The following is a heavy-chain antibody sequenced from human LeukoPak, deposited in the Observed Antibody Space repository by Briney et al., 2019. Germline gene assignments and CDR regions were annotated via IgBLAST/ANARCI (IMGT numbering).Heavy chain of an antibody. D-gene: IGHD6-13*01. Sequence: VKPSETLSLTCTVSGGSISSYYWSWIRQPPGTGLEWIGYIYYSGSTNYNPSLKSRVTISVDTSKNQFSLKLTSVTAADTAVYYCSRATSSWRPFDYWGQGTLVTVSS. CDR2: IYYSGST. CDR3: SRATSSWRPFDY. CDR1: GGSISSYY. V-gene: IGHV4-59*01. J-gene: IGHJ4*02.